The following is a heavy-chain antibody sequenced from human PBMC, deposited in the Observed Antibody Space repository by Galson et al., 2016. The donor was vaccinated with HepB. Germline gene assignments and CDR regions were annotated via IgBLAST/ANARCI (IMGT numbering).Heavy chain of an antibody. CDR1: RFTFSDAY. CDR3: TAESLTAPDVYGMDV. J-gene: IGHJ6*02. Sequence: SLRLSCAASRFTFSDAYMNWVRQAPGKGLEWVGRVKTKRDGETTDYGAPVKGRFTISRDDSTNTVFLQMNSPKTEDTGVYHCTAESLTAPDVYGMDVWGQGTTVTVSS. D-gene: IGHD1-14*01. CDR2: VKTKRDGETT. V-gene: IGHV3-15*07.